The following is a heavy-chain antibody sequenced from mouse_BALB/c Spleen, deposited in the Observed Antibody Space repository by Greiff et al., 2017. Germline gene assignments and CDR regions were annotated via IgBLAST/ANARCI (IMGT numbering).Heavy chain of an antibody. V-gene: IGHV5-9-3*01. Sequence: EVKVVESGGGLVKPGGSLKLSCAASGFTFSSYAMSWVRQTPEKRLEWVATISSGGSYTYYPDSVKGRFTISRDNAKNTLYLQMSSLRSEDTAMYYCAGGNSWFAYWGQGTLVTVSA. CDR1: GFTFSSYA. D-gene: IGHD2-1*01. CDR2: ISSGGSYT. CDR3: AGGNSWFAY. J-gene: IGHJ3*01.